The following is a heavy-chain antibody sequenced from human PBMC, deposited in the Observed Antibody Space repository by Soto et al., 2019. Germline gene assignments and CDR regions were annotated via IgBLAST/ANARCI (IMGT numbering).Heavy chain of an antibody. CDR3: VRTACVINNCSYRGVR. CDR2: IGFDGTNI. J-gene: IGHJ4*02. CDR1: GFDFKTYG. D-gene: IGHD1-20*01. Sequence: QGQLVESGGGVVQPGRSLRLSCVASGFDFKTYGMHWVRQAPGKGLEWVAVIGFDGTNIHYSDSVRGRFSISRDNSENTVSLQRNSLRVEDTALYYCVRTACVINNCSYRGVRWGKGTLVTV. V-gene: IGHV3-33*01.